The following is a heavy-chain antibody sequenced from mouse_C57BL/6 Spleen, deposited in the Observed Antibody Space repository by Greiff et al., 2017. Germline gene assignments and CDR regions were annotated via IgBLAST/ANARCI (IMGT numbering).Heavy chain of an antibody. Sequence: QVQLQQSGAELMKPGASVKLSCKATGYTFTGYWIEWVKQRPGHGLEWIGEILPGSGSTNYNEKFKGKATFTADTSSNTAYMQLSSLTTEDSAIYYCARGVDYYGSSSTMYFDVWGTGTTVTVSS. D-gene: IGHD1-1*01. V-gene: IGHV1-9*01. J-gene: IGHJ1*03. CDR1: GYTFTGYW. CDR2: ILPGSGST. CDR3: ARGVDYYGSSSTMYFDV.